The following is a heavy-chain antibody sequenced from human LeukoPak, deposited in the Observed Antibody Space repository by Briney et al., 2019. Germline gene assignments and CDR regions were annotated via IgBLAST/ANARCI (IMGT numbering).Heavy chain of an antibody. V-gene: IGHV4-30-4*01. Sequence: PSETLSLTCTVSGGSISSGDYYWSWIREPPGKGLEGIGYIYYSGSTYYNPSLKSRVTISVDTSKTQFPLQLSSVTAADTAVYYCGRGMRAVPFRVFQQWRQGTMVTVPP. D-gene: IGHD6-19*01. CDR2: IYYSGST. CDR1: GGSISSGDYY. CDR3: GRGMRAVPFRVFQQ. J-gene: IGHJ1*01.